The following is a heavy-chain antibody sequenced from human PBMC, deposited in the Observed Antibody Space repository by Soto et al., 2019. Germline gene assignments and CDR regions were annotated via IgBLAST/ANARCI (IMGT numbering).Heavy chain of an antibody. CDR3: ARGLITIFGVADYYYMDV. D-gene: IGHD3-3*01. CDR1: GGSFSGYY. V-gene: IGHV4-34*01. J-gene: IGHJ6*03. Sequence: TLSLTCAVYGGSFSGYYWSWIRQPPGKGLEWIGEINHSGSTNYNPSLKSRVTISVDTSKNQFSLKLSSVTAADTAVYYCARGLITIFGVADYYYMDVWGKGTTVTVSS. CDR2: INHSGST.